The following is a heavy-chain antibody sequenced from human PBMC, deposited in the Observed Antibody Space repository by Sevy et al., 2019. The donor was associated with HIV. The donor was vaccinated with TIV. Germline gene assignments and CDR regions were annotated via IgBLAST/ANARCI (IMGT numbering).Heavy chain of an antibody. J-gene: IGHJ4*02. CDR1: GFTFSSHA. CDR3: AINDYGDYSPFDY. V-gene: IGHV3-23*01. CDR2: ISGSGGST. Sequence: GGSLRLSCAASGFTFSSHAMSWVRQAPGKGLEWVSAISGSGGSTYYADSVKGRFTISRDNSKNTLYLQMNSLRAEDTAVYYCAINDYGDYSPFDYWGQGTLVTVSS. D-gene: IGHD4-17*01.